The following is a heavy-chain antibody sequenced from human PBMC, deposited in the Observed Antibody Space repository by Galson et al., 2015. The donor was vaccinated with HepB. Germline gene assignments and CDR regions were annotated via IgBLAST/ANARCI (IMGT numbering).Heavy chain of an antibody. Sequence: SLRLSCAASGFTFSSYSMNWVRQAPGKGLEWVSSISSSSSYIYYADSVKGRFTISGDNAKNSLYLQMNSLRAEDTAVYYCARDLETYYYGSGSYWFDPWGQGTLVTVSS. CDR1: GFTFSSYS. J-gene: IGHJ5*02. CDR3: ARDLETYYYGSGSYWFDP. D-gene: IGHD3-10*01. V-gene: IGHV3-21*01. CDR2: ISSSSSYI.